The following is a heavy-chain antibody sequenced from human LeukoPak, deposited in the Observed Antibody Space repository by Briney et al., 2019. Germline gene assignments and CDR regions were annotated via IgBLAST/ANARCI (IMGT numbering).Heavy chain of an antibody. V-gene: IGHV4-31*03. D-gene: IGHD5-18*01. Sequence: PSQTLSLTCTVSGGSISTGGYYWTWIRQHPGKGLEWIGYIYNSGTTYYNPSLESRVTISGDTSKNQFSLKLNSVPAADTAVYYCARTAGWSYGFDYWGQGTLVTVSS. CDR3: ARTAGWSYGFDY. CDR1: GGSISTGGYY. J-gene: IGHJ4*02. CDR2: IYNSGTT.